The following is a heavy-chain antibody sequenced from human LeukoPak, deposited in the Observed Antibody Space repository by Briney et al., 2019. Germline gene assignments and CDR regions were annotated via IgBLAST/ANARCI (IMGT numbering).Heavy chain of an antibody. CDR2: ISASGGTT. CDR3: AKDWAVRGVLVPY. CDR1: GFTFSSYA. J-gene: IGHJ4*02. D-gene: IGHD3-10*01. Sequence: GGSLRLSCAASGFTFSSYAMSWVRQAPGKGLEWVSIISASGGTTYYADSVKGRFTITRDNSKNTLYLEMNSLRAEDTAAYYCAKDWAVRGVLVPYWGQGTLVTVSS. V-gene: IGHV3-23*01.